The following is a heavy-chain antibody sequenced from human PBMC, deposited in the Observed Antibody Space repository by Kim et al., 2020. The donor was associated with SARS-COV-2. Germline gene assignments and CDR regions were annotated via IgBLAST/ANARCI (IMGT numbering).Heavy chain of an antibody. D-gene: IGHD3-10*01. V-gene: IGHV4-34*01. Sequence: NPTLKSRGTISGDTSKNRFSLKQSSVSGADTAVYYCARGRRWLGFRWFDPWGQGTLVTVSS. J-gene: IGHJ5*02. CDR3: ARGRRWLGFRWFDP.